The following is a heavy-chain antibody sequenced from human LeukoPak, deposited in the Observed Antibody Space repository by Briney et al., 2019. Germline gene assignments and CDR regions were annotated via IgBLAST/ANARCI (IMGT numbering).Heavy chain of an antibody. CDR1: GFTFSSYS. V-gene: IGHV3-21*01. CDR3: APLIAAAGLDY. CDR2: ISSSSSYI. J-gene: IGHJ4*02. D-gene: IGHD6-13*01. Sequence: GGSLRLSCAASGFTFSSYSMNWVRQAPGKGLEWVSSISSSSSYIYYADSVKGRFTISRDNAKNSLYLQMNSLRAEDTAVYYCAPLIAAAGLDYWGQGTLVTVSS.